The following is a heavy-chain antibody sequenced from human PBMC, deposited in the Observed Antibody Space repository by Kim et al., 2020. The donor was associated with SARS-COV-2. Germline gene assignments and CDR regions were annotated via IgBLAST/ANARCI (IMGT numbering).Heavy chain of an antibody. J-gene: IGHJ4*02. Sequence: KLQGRVTRTTDTSTSTAYMELRSLRSDDTAVYYCARDQGGVVAAIGYFDYWGQGTLVTVSS. CDR3: ARDQGGVVAAIGYFDY. V-gene: IGHV1-18*01. D-gene: IGHD2-15*01.